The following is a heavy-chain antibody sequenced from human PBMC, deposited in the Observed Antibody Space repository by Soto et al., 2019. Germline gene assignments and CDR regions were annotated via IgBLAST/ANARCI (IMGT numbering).Heavy chain of an antibody. CDR3: ARVPHVLRFLEWEYYYGMDV. CDR1: GFTFSSYS. V-gene: IGHV3-48*02. Sequence: EVQLVESGGGLVQPGGSLRLSCAASGFTFSSYSMNWVRQAPGKGLEWVPYISSSSSTIYYADSVKGRFTISRDNAKNSLYLQMNSLRDEDTAVYYCARVPHVLRFLEWEYYYGMDVWGQGTTVTVSS. D-gene: IGHD3-3*01. CDR2: ISSSSSTI. J-gene: IGHJ6*02.